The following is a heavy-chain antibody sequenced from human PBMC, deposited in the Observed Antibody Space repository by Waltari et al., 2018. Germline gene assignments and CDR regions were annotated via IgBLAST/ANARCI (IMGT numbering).Heavy chain of an antibody. CDR3: ARGPSSLPYFDY. CDR2: INAGNGNT. Sequence: QVQLVQSGAEVKKPGASVKVSCTASGYTFTSYAMHWVRQAPGQRLEWMGWINAGNGNTKYSQKFQGRVTITRDTSASTAYMELSSLRSEDTAVYYCARGPSSLPYFDYWGQGTLVTVPS. V-gene: IGHV1-3*01. J-gene: IGHJ4*02. CDR1: GYTFTSYA. D-gene: IGHD2-2*01.